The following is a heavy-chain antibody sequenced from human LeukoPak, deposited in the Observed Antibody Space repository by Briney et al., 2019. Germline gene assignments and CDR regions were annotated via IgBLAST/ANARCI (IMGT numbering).Heavy chain of an antibody. V-gene: IGHV4-31*03. D-gene: IGHD3-10*01. CDR3: ARAGLWFGELPYYFDY. CDR1: SGSISSGGYY. Sequence: PSQTLSLTCTVSSGSISSGGYYWSCIRQHPGKGLEWIGYIYYSGSTYYNPSLKSRVTISVDTSKNQFSLKLSSVTAADTAVYYCARAGLWFGELPYYFDYWGQGTLVTVSS. CDR2: IYYSGST. J-gene: IGHJ4*02.